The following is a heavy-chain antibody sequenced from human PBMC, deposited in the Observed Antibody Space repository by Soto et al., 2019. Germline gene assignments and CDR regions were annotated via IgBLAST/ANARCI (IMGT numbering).Heavy chain of an antibody. D-gene: IGHD1-26*01. CDR3: ARIVGATLPDGDFDI. J-gene: IGHJ3*02. CDR2: IDWDDDK. V-gene: IGHV2-70*11. CDR1: GFPLSTSGMC. Sequence: SGPTLVNPTQTLTLTCTFSGFPLSTSGMCVSWIRQPPGKALEWLARIDWDDDKYYSTSLKTRLTISKDTSKNQVVLTMTNMDPVDTATYYWARIVGATLPDGDFDIWGQGTRVTVSS.